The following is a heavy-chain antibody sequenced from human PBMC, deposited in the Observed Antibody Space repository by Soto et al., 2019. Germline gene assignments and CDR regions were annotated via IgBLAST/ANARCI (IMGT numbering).Heavy chain of an antibody. J-gene: IGHJ4*02. CDR3: TRGPRPISTGTGAY. D-gene: IGHD3-10*01. CDR2: IYNDGTYS. Sequence: PGGSLRLSCAASGFIFKIYWMHWVRQSPGKWLVWISRIYNDGTYSDYADSVRGRFTISRDNVNDTLYLQMNNLRAEDSGLYYCTRGPRPISTGTGAYWGQGTQVTVSS. V-gene: IGHV3-74*01. CDR1: GFIFKIYW.